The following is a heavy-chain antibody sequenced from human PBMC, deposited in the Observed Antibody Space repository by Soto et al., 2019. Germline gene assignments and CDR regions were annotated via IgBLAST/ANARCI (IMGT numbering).Heavy chain of an antibody. V-gene: IGHV1-2*02. CDR3: ARASQMVINPYYYPMDV. CDR1: GYTFNLYY. J-gene: IGHJ6*02. D-gene: IGHD3-22*01. CDR2: ISPHTGGT. Sequence: ASVKVSCKASGYTFNLYYMHWVRQAPGPGLEWMGWISPHTGGTTYAQKFQGRVTMTRDTSVSTAFMELSRLGSDDTAVYYCARASQMVINPYYYPMDVWGQGTTVTVS.